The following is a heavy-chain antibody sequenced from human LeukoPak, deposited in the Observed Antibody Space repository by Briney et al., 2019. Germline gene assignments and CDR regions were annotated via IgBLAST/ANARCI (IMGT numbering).Heavy chain of an antibody. CDR2: IYSGGST. J-gene: IGHJ3*02. CDR1: GFTVSSNY. CDR3: ARPVQGYYADDFDI. V-gene: IGHV3-53*01. Sequence: GGSLRLSCAASGFTVSSNYMSWVRQAPGKGLEWVSVIYSGGSTYYADSVKGRFTISTNNSNNTLYLQMNSLRAEDTAVYYCARPVQGYYADDFDIWGQGTLVTVSS. D-gene: IGHD3-22*01.